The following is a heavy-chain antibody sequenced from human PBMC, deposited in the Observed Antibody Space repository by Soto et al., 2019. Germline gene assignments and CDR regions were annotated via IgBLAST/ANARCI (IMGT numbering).Heavy chain of an antibody. CDR1: GGSFSGYY. J-gene: IGHJ4*02. Sequence: SETLSLTCAVYGGSFSGYYWSWIRQPPGKGLEWIGEINHSGSTNYNPSLKSRVTISVDTSKNQFSLKLSSVTAADTAVYYCASGNYRRKTGYWGQGTLVTVSS. CDR2: INHSGST. D-gene: IGHD4-4*01. V-gene: IGHV4-34*01. CDR3: ASGNYRRKTGY.